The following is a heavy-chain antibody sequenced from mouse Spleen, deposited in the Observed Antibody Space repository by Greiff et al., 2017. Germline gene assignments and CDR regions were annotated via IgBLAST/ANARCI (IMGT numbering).Heavy chain of an antibody. J-gene: IGHJ2*01. CDR3: ARIDDGSG. CDR1: GFTFSDYG. CDR2: ISSGSSTL. Sequence: EVQRVESGGGLVKPGGSLKLSCAASGFTFSDYGMHWVRQAPEKALEWVAYISSGSSTLYYADTVKGRFTISRDNAKNTLFLQMTMLRSEDTAMDYCARIDDGSGWGQGTTLTVSS. V-gene: IGHV5-17*01. D-gene: IGHD1-1*02.